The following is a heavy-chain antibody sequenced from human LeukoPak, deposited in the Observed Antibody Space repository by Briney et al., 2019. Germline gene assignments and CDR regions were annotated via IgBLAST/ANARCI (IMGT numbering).Heavy chain of an antibody. J-gene: IGHJ4*02. CDR2: ISGSGGTT. V-gene: IGHV3-23*01. Sequence: GGSLRLSCAASGFTFSNYAMTWVRQAPGKGLEWVSGISGSGGTTYHADSVKGRFTISRDNSKNTLYLQMNSLRAEDTAVYYCAKGDTAPWDYWGQGTLVTVSS. D-gene: IGHD3-9*01. CDR3: AKGDTAPWDY. CDR1: GFTFSNYA.